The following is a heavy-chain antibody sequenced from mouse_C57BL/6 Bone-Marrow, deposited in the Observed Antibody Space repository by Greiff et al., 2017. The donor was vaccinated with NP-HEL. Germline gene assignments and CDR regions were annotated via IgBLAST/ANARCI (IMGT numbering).Heavy chain of an antibody. CDR2: ISSGSSTI. V-gene: IGHV5-17*01. Sequence: EVKLVESGGGLVKPRGSLKLSCAASGFTFSDYGMHWVRQAPEKGLEWVAYISSGSSTIYYADTVKGRFTISRDNAKNTLFLQMTSLRSEDTAMYYCARGPRGGAWFAYWGQGTLVTVSA. CDR3: ARGPRGGAWFAY. CDR1: GFTFSDYG. J-gene: IGHJ3*01.